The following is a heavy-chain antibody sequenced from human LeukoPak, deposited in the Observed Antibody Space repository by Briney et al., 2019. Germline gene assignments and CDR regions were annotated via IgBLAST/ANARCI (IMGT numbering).Heavy chain of an antibody. CDR3: AKGSYSSGWSGGALTYYFDY. V-gene: IGHV3-11*01. J-gene: IGHJ4*02. Sequence: GGSLRLSCAASGFTFSDYYMSWIRQAPGKGLEWVSYISSSGNTIYYADSVKGRFTISRDNAKNSLYLQMNSLRAEDTAVYYCAKGSYSSGWSGGALTYYFDYWGQGTLVTVSS. CDR2: ISSSGNTI. D-gene: IGHD6-19*01. CDR1: GFTFSDYY.